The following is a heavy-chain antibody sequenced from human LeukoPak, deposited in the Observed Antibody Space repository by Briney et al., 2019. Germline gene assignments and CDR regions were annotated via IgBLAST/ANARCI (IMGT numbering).Heavy chain of an antibody. V-gene: IGHV3-7*01. CDR1: GFTFSSYW. Sequence: GGSLRLSCAASGFTFSSYWMSWVRQAPGKGLEWVANIKQDGSEKYYVDSVKGRFTISRDNAKNSLYLQMNSLRAEDTAVYYCARETVDDYGEPSSCDYRGEGTLVSVSS. J-gene: IGHJ4*02. CDR3: ARETVDDYGEPSSCDY. D-gene: IGHD4-17*01. CDR2: IKQDGSEK.